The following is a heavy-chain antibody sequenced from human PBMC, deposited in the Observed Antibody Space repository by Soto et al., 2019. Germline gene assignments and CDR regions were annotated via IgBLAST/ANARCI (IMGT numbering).Heavy chain of an antibody. D-gene: IGHD4-17*01. V-gene: IGHV3-7*01. J-gene: IGHJ6*03. CDR3: ARGGYGDYLFYYYYYYMDV. Sequence: EVQLVESGGGLVQPGGSLRLSCAASGFTFSSYWMSWVRQAPGKGLEWVANIKQDGSEKYYVDSVKGRFTISRDNAKNSLYLQTNSLRAEDTAVYYCARGGYGDYLFYYYYYYMDVWGKGTTVTVPS. CDR2: IKQDGSEK. CDR1: GFTFSSYW.